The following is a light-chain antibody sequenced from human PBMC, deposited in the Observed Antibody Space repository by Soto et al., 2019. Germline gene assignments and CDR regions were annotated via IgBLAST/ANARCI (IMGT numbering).Light chain of an antibody. Sequence: DIQLTQSPSFLSASVGDRVTITCRASQGMSNYLAWYQRKPGKAPKLLIYAASTLQSGVPSRFSGSGSGTEFPLTISSLQPEDFATYYCQQLNSYPLTFGGGTKVEIK. CDR2: AAS. V-gene: IGKV1-9*01. CDR3: QQLNSYPLT. CDR1: QGMSNY. J-gene: IGKJ4*01.